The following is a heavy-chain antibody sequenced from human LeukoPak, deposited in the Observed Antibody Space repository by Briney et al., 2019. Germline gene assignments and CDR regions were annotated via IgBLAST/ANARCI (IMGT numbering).Heavy chain of an antibody. Sequence: GGSLRLSGAASGFTFSSYGMHWVRQAPGKGLEWVAVIWYDGSNKYYADSVKGRFTISRDNSKNTLYLQMNSLRAEDTAVYYCARAELSRVELNYWGQGTLVTVSS. J-gene: IGHJ4*02. CDR2: IWYDGSNK. CDR3: ARAELSRVELNY. CDR1: GFTFSSYG. D-gene: IGHD1-7*01. V-gene: IGHV3-33*01.